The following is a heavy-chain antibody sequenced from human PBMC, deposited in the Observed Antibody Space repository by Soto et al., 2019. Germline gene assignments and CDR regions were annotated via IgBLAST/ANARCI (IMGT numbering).Heavy chain of an antibody. CDR1: GDSISISHW. V-gene: IGHV4-4*02. J-gene: IGHJ4*02. Sequence: QVQLQESGPGLVEPSGTLSLTCAVSGDSISISHWWSWVRQPPGKVLEWIGEIFHSGTTKYNTTLESRVTMSVDKSNNQLSLKLRSVTAADTAVYYCARQLERGDLPEGFEYWGQGTLATVSS. CDR3: ARQLERGDLPEGFEY. D-gene: IGHD1-1*01. CDR2: IFHSGTT.